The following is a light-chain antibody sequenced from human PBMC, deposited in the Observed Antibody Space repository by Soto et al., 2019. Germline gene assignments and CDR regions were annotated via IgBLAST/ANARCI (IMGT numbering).Light chain of an antibody. V-gene: IGKV3-20*01. CDR2: GAS. CDR3: QQYGSSPPDT. CDR1: QSVSSSY. Sequence: EIVLTLSPGTLSLSPGERATLSCRASQSVSSSYLAWYQQKPGQAPRLLIYGASSRATGIPDRFSGSGSGTDFTLTISRLEPEDFAVYYCQQYGSSPPDTFGPGTKVDIK. J-gene: IGKJ3*01.